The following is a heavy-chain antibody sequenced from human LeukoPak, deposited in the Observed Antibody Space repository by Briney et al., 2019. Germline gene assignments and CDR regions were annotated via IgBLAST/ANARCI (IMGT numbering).Heavy chain of an antibody. CDR2: INWNGGST. J-gene: IGHJ3*02. Sequence: PGGSLRLSRAASGFTFDDYGMSWVRQAPGKGLEWVSGINWNGGSTGYADSVKGRFTISRDNAKNSLYLQMNSLRAEDTAVYYCAIVGATHAAFDIWGQGTMVTVSS. CDR1: GFTFDDYG. V-gene: IGHV3-20*04. CDR3: AIVGATHAAFDI. D-gene: IGHD1-26*01.